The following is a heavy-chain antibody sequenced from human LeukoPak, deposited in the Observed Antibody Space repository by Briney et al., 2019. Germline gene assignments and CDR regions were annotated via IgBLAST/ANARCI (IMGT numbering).Heavy chain of an antibody. CDR2: IYSGGST. CDR3: AKADTYYYDSSGYGDY. Sequence: GGSLRLSCAASGFTVSSNYMSWVRQAPGKGLEWVSVIYSGGSTYYADSVKGRFTISRDNSKNTLYLQMNSLRAEDTAVYYCAKADTYYYDSSGYGDYWGQGTLVTVSS. D-gene: IGHD3-22*01. J-gene: IGHJ4*02. V-gene: IGHV3-53*01. CDR1: GFTVSSNY.